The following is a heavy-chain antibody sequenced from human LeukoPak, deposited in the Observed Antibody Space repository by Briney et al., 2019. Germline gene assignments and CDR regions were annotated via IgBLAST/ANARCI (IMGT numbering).Heavy chain of an antibody. D-gene: IGHD6-13*01. V-gene: IGHV4-34*01. Sequence: SETLSLTCAVYGGSFSGYYWSWIRQPPGKGLEWIGEINHSGSTNYNPSLKSRVTISVDTSKNQFSLKLSSVTAADTAVYYCAGRLAAARPGIDYWGQGTLVTVSS. J-gene: IGHJ4*02. CDR2: INHSGST. CDR3: AGRLAAARPGIDY. CDR1: GGSFSGYY.